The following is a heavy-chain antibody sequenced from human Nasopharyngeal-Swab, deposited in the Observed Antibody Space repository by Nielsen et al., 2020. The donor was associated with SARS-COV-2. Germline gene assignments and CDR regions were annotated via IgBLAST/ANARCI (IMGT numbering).Heavy chain of an antibody. Sequence: SETLSLTCTVSGGSISSGSYYWSWIRQPAGKGLEWIGRIYTSGSTNYNPSLKSRVTISVDTSKNQFSLKLSSVTAADTAVYYCARDHEWELLLAFDIWGRGTMVTVSS. D-gene: IGHD1-26*01. V-gene: IGHV4-61*02. CDR2: IYTSGST. J-gene: IGHJ3*02. CDR1: GGSISSGSYY. CDR3: ARDHEWELLLAFDI.